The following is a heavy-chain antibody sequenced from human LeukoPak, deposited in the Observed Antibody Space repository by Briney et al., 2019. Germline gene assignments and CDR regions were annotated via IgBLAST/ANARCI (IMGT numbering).Heavy chain of an antibody. CDR1: GGSISSGGYY. Sequence: SQTLSLTCTVSGGSISSGGYYWSWIRQHPGKGLEWNGYIYYSGSTYYNPSLKSRVTISVDTSKNQFSLKLSSVTAADTAVYYCASGSYLRHASFDIWGQGTMVTVSS. J-gene: IGHJ3*02. D-gene: IGHD1-26*01. CDR3: ASGSYLRHASFDI. V-gene: IGHV4-31*03. CDR2: IYYSGST.